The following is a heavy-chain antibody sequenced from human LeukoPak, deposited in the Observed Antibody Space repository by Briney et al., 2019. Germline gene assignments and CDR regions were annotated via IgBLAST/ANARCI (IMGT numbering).Heavy chain of an antibody. CDR3: AKDRYDSSGMGYFDY. CDR1: GFTFSGYS. D-gene: IGHD3-22*01. J-gene: IGHJ4*02. Sequence: GGSLRLSCSASGFTFSGYSMNWVRQAPGKGLEWVSAISGSGGSTYYADSVKGRFTISRDNSKNTLYLQMNSLRAEDTAVYYCAKDRYDSSGMGYFDYWGQGTLVTVSS. CDR2: ISGSGGST. V-gene: IGHV3-23*01.